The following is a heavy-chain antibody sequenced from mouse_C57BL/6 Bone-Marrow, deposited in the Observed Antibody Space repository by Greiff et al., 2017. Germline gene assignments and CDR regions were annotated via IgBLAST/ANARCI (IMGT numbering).Heavy chain of an antibody. D-gene: IGHD2-1*01. CDR3: ARVGNYEGWYFDV. CDR2: IYPGSGNT. CDR1: GYTFTDYY. J-gene: IGHJ1*03. Sequence: VKLVESGAELVRPGASVKLSCKASGYTFTDYYINWVKQRPGQGLEWIARIYPGSGNTYYNEKFEGKATLTAEKSSSTAYMQLSSLTSEDSAVYFCARVGNYEGWYFDVWGTGTTVTVSS. V-gene: IGHV1-76*01.